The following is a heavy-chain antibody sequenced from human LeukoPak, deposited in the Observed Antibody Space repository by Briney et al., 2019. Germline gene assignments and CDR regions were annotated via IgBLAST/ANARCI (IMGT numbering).Heavy chain of an antibody. D-gene: IGHD1-26*01. CDR2: FDPYSGGA. Sequence: ASVKVSCKASGYTFTGYYMHWVRQAPGQGLEWMGRFDPYSGGASYALKFEGRVTETRDPSISTDYMELSRLWPDDTAVYYCAGGGGSYGDVWGQGTAVTVSS. J-gene: IGHJ3*01. CDR1: GYTFTGYY. V-gene: IGHV1-2*06. CDR3: AGGGGSYGDV.